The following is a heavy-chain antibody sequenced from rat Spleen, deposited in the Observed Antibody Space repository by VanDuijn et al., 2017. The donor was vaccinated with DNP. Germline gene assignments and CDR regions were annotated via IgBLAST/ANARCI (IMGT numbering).Heavy chain of an antibody. D-gene: IGHD1-11*01. J-gene: IGHJ2*01. V-gene: IGHV5-27*01. CDR3: ATEEGYEGGYFDY. CDR1: GFTFSNYY. CDR2: ISPSGGST. Sequence: EVQLVESGGGLVQPGRSLKLSCAASGFTFSNYYMAWVRQAPTKGLEWVASISPSGGSTYYPDSVKGRFTISRDNAKSTQYLQMDSLRSEDTATYYCATEEGYEGGYFDYWGQGVMVTVSS.